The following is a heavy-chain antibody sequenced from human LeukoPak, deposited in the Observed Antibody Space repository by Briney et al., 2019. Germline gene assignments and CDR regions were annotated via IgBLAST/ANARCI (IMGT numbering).Heavy chain of an antibody. CDR3: ARGAYYDILTGLLDY. J-gene: IGHJ4*02. CDR2: ISAYNGST. D-gene: IGHD3-9*01. CDR1: GYTFTSYG. V-gene: IGHV1-18*04. Sequence: ASVKVSCKASGYTFTSYGISWVRQAPGQGLEWKGWISAYNGSTNYAQKLQGRVTMTTDTSTSTAYMELRSLRSDDTAVYYCARGAYYDILTGLLDYWGQGTLVTVSS.